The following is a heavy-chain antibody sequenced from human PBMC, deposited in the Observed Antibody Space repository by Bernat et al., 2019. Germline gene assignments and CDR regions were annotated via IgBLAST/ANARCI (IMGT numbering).Heavy chain of an antibody. CDR1: GFTFSSYG. J-gene: IGHJ4*02. Sequence: QVQLVESGGGVVQPGRSLRLSCAASGFTFSSYGMHWVRQAPGKGLEWVAVIWYDGSNKYYADSVKGRFTISRDNSKNTLYLQMNSLRAEDTAVYYCARDLPLNCGGGDCYLVYWGQGTLVTVSS. CDR3: ARDLPLNCGGGDCYLVY. CDR2: IWYDGSNK. D-gene: IGHD2-21*02. V-gene: IGHV3-33*01.